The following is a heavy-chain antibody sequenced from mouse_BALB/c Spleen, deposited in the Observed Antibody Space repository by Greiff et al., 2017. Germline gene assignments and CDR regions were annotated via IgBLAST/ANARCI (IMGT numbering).Heavy chain of an antibody. CDR2: INPSSGYT. V-gene: IGHV1-4*01. D-gene: IGHD1-1*01. Sequence: QVQLQQSGAELARPGASVKMSCKASGYTFTSYTMHWVKQRPGQGLEWIGYINPSSGYTNYNQKFKDKATLTADKSSSTAYMQLSSLTSEDSAVYYCATGSGSSYGWFAYWGQGTLVTVSA. CDR1: GYTFTSYT. CDR3: ATGSGSSYGWFAY. J-gene: IGHJ3*01.